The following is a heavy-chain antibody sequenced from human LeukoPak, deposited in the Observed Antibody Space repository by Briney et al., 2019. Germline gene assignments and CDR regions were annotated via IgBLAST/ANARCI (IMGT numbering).Heavy chain of an antibody. V-gene: IGHV1-2*02. CDR3: ARDVVDTAMVGNWFDP. CDR2: INPNSGGT. J-gene: IGHJ5*02. D-gene: IGHD5-18*01. Sequence: ASVKVSCKASGYTFTGYYMHWVRQAPGQGLEWMGWINPNSGGTNYAQKFQGRVTMTRDTSISTAYMELSRLRSDDTAVYYCARDVVDTAMVGNWFDPWGQGTLVTVSS. CDR1: GYTFTGYY.